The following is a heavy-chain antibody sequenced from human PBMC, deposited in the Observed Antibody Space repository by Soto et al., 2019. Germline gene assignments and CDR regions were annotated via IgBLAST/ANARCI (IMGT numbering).Heavy chain of an antibody. D-gene: IGHD5-18*01. J-gene: IGHJ2*01. Sequence: QVQLQESGPGLVKPSQTLSLTCTVSGGSISSGDYYWSWIRQPPGKGLEWIGYIYYSGSTYYNPSLKGRVTISVDTSKNQFSLKLSSVTAADTAVYYCARAKGGYSYGYYWYFDLWGRGTLVTVSS. CDR1: GGSISSGDYY. CDR3: ARAKGGYSYGYYWYFDL. CDR2: IYYSGST. V-gene: IGHV4-30-4*01.